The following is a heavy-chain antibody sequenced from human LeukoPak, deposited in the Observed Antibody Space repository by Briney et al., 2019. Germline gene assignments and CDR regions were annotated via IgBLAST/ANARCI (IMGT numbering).Heavy chain of an antibody. V-gene: IGHV3-30*03. D-gene: IGHD5-12*01. Sequence: GGSLRLSCALSGRPFSSSIMHWVHRAPGKGLEWVAGMSFDGNQYYVESVKGRFTISRDNSGNTVYLHMTSLRPEDTAVYFCAREGHTSGFCGSFDIWGQGTTVTISS. J-gene: IGHJ3*02. CDR2: MSFDGNQ. CDR3: AREGHTSGFCGSFDI. CDR1: GRPFSSSI.